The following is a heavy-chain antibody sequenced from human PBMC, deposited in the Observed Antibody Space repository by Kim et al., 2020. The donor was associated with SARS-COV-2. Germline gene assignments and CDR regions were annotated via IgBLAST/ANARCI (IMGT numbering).Heavy chain of an antibody. CDR2: ISWNSGSI. Sequence: GGSLRLSCAASGFTFDDYAMHWVRQAPGKGLEWVSGISWNSGSIGYADSVKGRFTISRDNAKNSLYLQMNSLRAEDTALYYCARAYSSSWYFLGYYFDY. CDR3: ARAYSSSWYFLGYYFDY. V-gene: IGHV3-9*01. J-gene: IGHJ4*01. CDR1: GFTFDDYA. D-gene: IGHD6-13*01.